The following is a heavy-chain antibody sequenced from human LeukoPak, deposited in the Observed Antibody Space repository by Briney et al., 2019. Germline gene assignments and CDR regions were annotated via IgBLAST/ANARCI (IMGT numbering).Heavy chain of an antibody. CDR3: ARTEGATPFDY. V-gene: IGHV2-70*16. J-gene: IGHJ4*02. D-gene: IGHD1-26*01. Sequence: TLSLTCTVSGDSISSYYWSWIRQPPGKALEWLARIDWDDDKFYSTSLKTRLTISKDTSKNQVVLTMTNMDPVDTATYYCARTEGATPFDYWGQGTLVTVSS. CDR2: IDWDDDK. CDR1: GDSISSYY.